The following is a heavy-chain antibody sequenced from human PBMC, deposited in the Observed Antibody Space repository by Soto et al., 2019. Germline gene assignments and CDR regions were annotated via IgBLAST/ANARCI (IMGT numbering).Heavy chain of an antibody. D-gene: IGHD5-18*01. CDR3: ARVAGDTAMASMDF. Sequence: ASVKVSCKASGGTFSSYAISWVRQAPGQGLEWMGGIIPIFGTANYAQEFQGRVTITADESTSTAYMELSSLRSEDTAVYYCARVAGDTAMASMDFWGQGITVTGS. J-gene: IGHJ6*02. CDR1: GGTFSSYA. V-gene: IGHV1-69*13. CDR2: IIPIFGTA.